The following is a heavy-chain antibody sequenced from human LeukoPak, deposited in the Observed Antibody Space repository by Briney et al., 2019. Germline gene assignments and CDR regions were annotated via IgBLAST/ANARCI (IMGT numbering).Heavy chain of an antibody. D-gene: IGHD4-17*01. V-gene: IGHV4-59*01. CDR2: IYHSGST. Sequence: SETLSLTCTVSGGSISSNSWSWIRQTPGKGLEWIGYIYHSGSTNYNPSLKSRVTMSVDTSKKQFSLKLSSVTAADTAVYYCAGDRVPAYGDYVFDPWGQGILVTVSS. J-gene: IGHJ5*02. CDR3: AGDRVPAYGDYVFDP. CDR1: GGSISSNS.